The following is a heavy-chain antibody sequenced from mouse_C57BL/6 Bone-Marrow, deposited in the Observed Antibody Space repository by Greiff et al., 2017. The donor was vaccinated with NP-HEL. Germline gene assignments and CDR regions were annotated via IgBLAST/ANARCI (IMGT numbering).Heavy chain of an antibody. D-gene: IGHD2-4*01. J-gene: IGHJ4*01. CDR3: ARWDFDYQYYYAMDY. CDR2: INPYNGDT. CDR1: GYSFTGYF. Sequence: VQLQQSGPELVKPGDSVKISCKASGYSFTGYFMNWVMQSHGKSLEWIGRINPYNGDTFYNQKFKGKATLTVDKSSSTAHMELRSLTSEDSAVYYCARWDFDYQYYYAMDYWGQGTSVTVSS. V-gene: IGHV1-20*01.